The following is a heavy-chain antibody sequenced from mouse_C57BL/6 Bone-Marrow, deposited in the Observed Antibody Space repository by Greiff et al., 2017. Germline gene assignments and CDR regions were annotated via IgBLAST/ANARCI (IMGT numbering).Heavy chain of an antibody. CDR1: GFTFSDYY. J-gene: IGHJ4*01. V-gene: IGHV5-12*01. CDR2: ISNGGGST. CDR3: ARKDY. Sequence: EVQLVESGGGLVQPGGSLKLSCAASGFTFSDYYMYWVRQTPEKRLEWVAYISNGGGSTYYPDTVKGRFTISRDNAKSTLYLQMSRLKSEDTAMYYCARKDYWGQGTSVTVSS.